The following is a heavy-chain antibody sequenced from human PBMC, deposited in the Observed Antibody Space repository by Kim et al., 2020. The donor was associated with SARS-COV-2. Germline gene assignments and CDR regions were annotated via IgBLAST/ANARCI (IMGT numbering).Heavy chain of an antibody. D-gene: IGHD6-13*01. J-gene: IGHJ4*02. CDR2: ISGDGGST. V-gene: IGHV3-23*01. CDR1: GFTFSSYA. Sequence: GGSLRLSCAASGFTFSSYAMSWVRQAPGKGLEWVSGISGDGGSTYYADSVKGRFTISRDNSKNTLYLQMNSLRVEDTAVYYCAKCDSYSNTWYNYWGQGTPFTVSS. CDR3: AKCDSYSNTWYNY.